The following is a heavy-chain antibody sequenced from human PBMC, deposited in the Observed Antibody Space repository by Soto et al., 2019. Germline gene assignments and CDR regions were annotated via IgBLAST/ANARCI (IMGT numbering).Heavy chain of an antibody. CDR1: GGSFSGYY. Sequence: PSETLSLTCAVYGGSFSGYYWSWIRQPPGKGLEWIGKINHSGSTNYNPSLKSRVTISVDTSKNQFSLKLSSVTAADTAVYYCARGRFSIAARSFQHWGQGTLVTVSS. J-gene: IGHJ1*01. D-gene: IGHD6-6*01. CDR3: ARGRFSIAARSFQH. V-gene: IGHV4-34*01. CDR2: INHSGST.